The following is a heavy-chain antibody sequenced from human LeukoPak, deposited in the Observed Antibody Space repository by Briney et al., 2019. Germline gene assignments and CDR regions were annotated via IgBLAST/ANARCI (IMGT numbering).Heavy chain of an antibody. Sequence: ASVKVSCKASGYTFTSYAMHWVRQAPGQGLEWMGWINPNSGGTNYAQKFQGRVTMTRDTSISTAYMELSRLRSDDTAVYYCASVSGSWGGFDYWGQGTLVTVSS. CDR2: INPNSGGT. CDR1: GYTFTSYA. V-gene: IGHV1-2*02. D-gene: IGHD1-26*01. J-gene: IGHJ4*02. CDR3: ASVSGSWGGFDY.